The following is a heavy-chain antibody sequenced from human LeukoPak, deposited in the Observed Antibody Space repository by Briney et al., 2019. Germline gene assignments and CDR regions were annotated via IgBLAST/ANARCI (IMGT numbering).Heavy chain of an antibody. V-gene: IGHV3-23*01. CDR2: ISGSGGST. Sequence: GGSLRLSCAASGFTFSSYAMSLVRQAPGKGLEWVSAISGSGGSTYYADSVKGRFTISRDNSKNTLYLQMNSLRAEDTAVYYCAKDLRIIAAAGTTRRYWGQGTLVTVSS. D-gene: IGHD6-13*01. CDR1: GFTFSSYA. CDR3: AKDLRIIAAAGTTRRY. J-gene: IGHJ4*02.